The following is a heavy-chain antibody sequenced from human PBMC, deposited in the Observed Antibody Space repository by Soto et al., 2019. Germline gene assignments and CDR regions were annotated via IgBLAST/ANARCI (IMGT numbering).Heavy chain of an antibody. CDR3: AKNLYEVGAHSDRDYYDGMDV. J-gene: IGHJ6*02. CDR2: ISGSGGST. D-gene: IGHD1-26*01. V-gene: IGHV3-23*01. CDR1: GFTFSSYA. Sequence: GGSLRLSCAASGFTFSSYAMSWVRQAPGKGLEWVSAISGSGGSTYYADSVKGRFTISRDNSKNTLYLQMNSLRAEDTAVYYCAKNLYEVGAHSDRDYYDGMDVWGQGTTVTV.